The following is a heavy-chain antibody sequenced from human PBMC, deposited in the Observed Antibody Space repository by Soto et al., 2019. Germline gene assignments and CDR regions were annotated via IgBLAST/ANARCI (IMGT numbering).Heavy chain of an antibody. D-gene: IGHD3-10*01. CDR2: ISSSSSYI. CDR3: ARDPNGMVRGVILDY. V-gene: IGHV3-21*01. CDR1: GFTFSSYS. Sequence: EVQLVESGGGLVKLGGSLRLSCAASGFTFSSYSMNWVRQAPGKGLEWVSSISSSSSYIYYADSVKGRFTISRDNAKNSLYQQMNSLRAEDTAVYYCARDPNGMVRGVILDYWGQGTLVTVSS. J-gene: IGHJ4*02.